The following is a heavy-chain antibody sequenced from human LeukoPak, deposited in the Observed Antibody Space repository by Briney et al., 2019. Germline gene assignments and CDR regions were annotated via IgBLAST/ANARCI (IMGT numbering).Heavy chain of an antibody. D-gene: IGHD2-2*01. CDR3: ARGRTGAAALDF. CDR2: MYYSGTT. Sequence: SETLSLTCTVSGGSINNYYWSWIRQTPGKGLEWIGYMYYSGTTNYNPSLKSRVTISVDTSKNQFSLKLTSVSAADTAVYHCARGRTGAAALDFWGPGTLVTVSS. CDR1: GGSINNYY. J-gene: IGHJ4*02. V-gene: IGHV4-59*12.